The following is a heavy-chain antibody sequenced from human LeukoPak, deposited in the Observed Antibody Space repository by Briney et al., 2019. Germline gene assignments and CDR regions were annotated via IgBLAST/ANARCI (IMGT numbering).Heavy chain of an antibody. CDR1: GFTLSSYW. CDR3: VRSSCYPDF. CDR2: SKSDAIST. Sequence: GGSLRLSCAASGFTLSSYWMHWVRQVPGKGLVLVGRSKSDAISTIDADFVKGRFTIARDIAKNTLYRQMNRLRAEDTAVCYWVRSSCYPDFWDQGTLVTVSS. V-gene: IGHV3-74*01. J-gene: IGHJ4*02. D-gene: IGHD2-15*01.